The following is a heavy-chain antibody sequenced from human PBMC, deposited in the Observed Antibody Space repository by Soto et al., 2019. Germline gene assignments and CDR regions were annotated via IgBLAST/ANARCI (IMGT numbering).Heavy chain of an antibody. D-gene: IGHD2-15*01. CDR1: GFTFSNYG. CDR2: ISYDGNNK. V-gene: IGHV3-30*18. CDR3: AKDRRPHEYRSGGSCYNGFAY. J-gene: IGHJ4*02. Sequence: PGGSLRLSCAASGFTFSNYGMHWVRQTPGKGLEWVAVISYDGNNKYYADSVKGRFTISRDKSKNRLYLQMNSLRTEDTAVYYCAKDRRPHEYRSGGSCYNGFAYWGQGTRVTVSS.